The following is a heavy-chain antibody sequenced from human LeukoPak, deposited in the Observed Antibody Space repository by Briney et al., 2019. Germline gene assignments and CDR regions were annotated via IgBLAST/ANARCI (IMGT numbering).Heavy chain of an antibody. V-gene: IGHV3-30*04. J-gene: IGHJ4*02. CDR1: GFTFSSYA. Sequence: GGSLRLSCAASGFTFSSYAMHWVRQAPGKGLEWVAVISYDGSNKYYADSVNGRFTISRDNSKNTLYLQMNSLRAEDTAVYYCAREGGIWSGYYNYFDYWGQGTLVTVSS. CDR3: AREGGIWSGYYNYFDY. CDR2: ISYDGSNK. D-gene: IGHD3-3*01.